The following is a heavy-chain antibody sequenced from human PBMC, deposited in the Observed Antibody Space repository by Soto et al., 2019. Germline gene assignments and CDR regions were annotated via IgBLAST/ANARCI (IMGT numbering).Heavy chain of an antibody. J-gene: IGHJ4*02. CDR2: FDPEDGET. D-gene: IGHD2-2*01. V-gene: IGHV1-24*01. CDR3: ATGDCSSTSCYASAY. Sequence: ASVKVSCKVSGYTLTELSMHWVRQAPGKGLEWKGGFDPEDGETIYAQKFQGRVTMTEDTSTDTTYMELSSLRSEDTAVYYCATGDCSSTSCYASAYWGQGTLVTVSS. CDR1: GYTLTELS.